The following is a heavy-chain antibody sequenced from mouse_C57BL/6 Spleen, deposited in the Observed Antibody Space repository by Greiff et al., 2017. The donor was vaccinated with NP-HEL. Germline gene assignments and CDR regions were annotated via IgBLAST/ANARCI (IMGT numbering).Heavy chain of an antibody. CDR3: ARGDYSKRDYAMDY. CDR1: GFTFSDYY. D-gene: IGHD2-5*01. Sequence: EVQLVESEGGLVQPGSSMKLSCTASGFTFSDYYMAWVRQVPEKGLEWVANINYDGSSTYYLDSLKSRFIISRDNAKNILYLQMSSLKSEDTATYYCARGDYSKRDYAMDYWGQGTSVTVSS. V-gene: IGHV5-16*01. CDR2: INYDGSST. J-gene: IGHJ4*01.